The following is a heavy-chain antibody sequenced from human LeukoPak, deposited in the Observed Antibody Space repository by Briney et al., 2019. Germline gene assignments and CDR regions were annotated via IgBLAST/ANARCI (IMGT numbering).Heavy chain of an antibody. Sequence: ASVKVSCKASGYTFTSYGISWVRQAPGQGLEWMGWISAYNGNTNYAQKLQGRVTMTTDTSTSTAYMELRSLRSDDTAVYYCARDRTTGRGSGWYSDYGGQGTLGTVSS. V-gene: IGHV1-18*01. J-gene: IGHJ4*02. CDR1: GYTFTSYG. CDR3: ARDRTTGRGSGWYSDY. D-gene: IGHD6-19*01. CDR2: ISAYNGNT.